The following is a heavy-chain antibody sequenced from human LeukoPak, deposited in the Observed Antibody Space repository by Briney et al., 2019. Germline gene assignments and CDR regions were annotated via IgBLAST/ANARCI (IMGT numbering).Heavy chain of an antibody. CDR2: INPNTGGT. J-gene: IGHJ4*02. CDR1: GYIFSGYY. CDR3: ARGLSYSRSYYFDY. V-gene: IGHV1-2*02. Sequence: ASVKVSCKASGYIFSGYYIHWVRQAPGQGLEWMGWINPNTGGTNYAQKFQGRVTMTRDTSISTAYMELTRLTSDDTAVYYCARGLSYSRSYYFDYWGQGTLVPVSS. D-gene: IGHD1-26*01.